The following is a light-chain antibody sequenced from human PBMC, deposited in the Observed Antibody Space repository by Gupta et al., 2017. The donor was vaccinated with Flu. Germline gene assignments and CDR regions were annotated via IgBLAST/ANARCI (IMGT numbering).Light chain of an antibody. CDR3: ASYASGSTLNVL. Sequence: QSALIQPATVSGSPGQSITISCTGTSSDVGGYNFVSWYQQHPGEAPKIMIYDVSNRPSGVPNRFSGSKSGNTASLTISGLQAEDEADYYCASYASGSTLNVLFGGGTKLTVL. CDR1: SSDVGGYNF. V-gene: IGLV2-14*03. CDR2: DVS. J-gene: IGLJ2*01.